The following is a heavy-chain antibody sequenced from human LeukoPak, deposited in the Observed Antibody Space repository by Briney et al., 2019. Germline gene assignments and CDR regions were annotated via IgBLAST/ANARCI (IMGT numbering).Heavy chain of an antibody. J-gene: IGHJ6*02. D-gene: IGHD5-12*01. V-gene: IGHV3-21*01. CDR1: GFTFSSYS. Sequence: GGSLRLSCAASGFTFSSYSMNWVRQAPGKGLEWVSSISSSSSYIYYADSVKGRFTISRDNAKNSLYLQMYSLRAEDTAVYYCARHPADREWLRLRGMDVWGQGTTVTVSS. CDR3: ARHPADREWLRLRGMDV. CDR2: ISSSSSYI.